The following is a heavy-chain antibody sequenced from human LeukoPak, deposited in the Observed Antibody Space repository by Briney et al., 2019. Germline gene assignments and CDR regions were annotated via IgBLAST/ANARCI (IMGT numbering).Heavy chain of an antibody. D-gene: IGHD5-18*01. V-gene: IGHV3-23*01. CDR3: ATLWIQLWPIKGFFDY. Sequence: PGGSLRLSCAASGFTFSSYAMSWVRQAPGKGLEWVSAISGSGGSTYYADSVKGRFTISRDNSKNTLYLQMYSLRAEDTAVYYCATLWIQLWPIKGFFDYWGQGTLVTVSS. CDR2: ISGSGGST. CDR1: GFTFSSYA. J-gene: IGHJ4*02.